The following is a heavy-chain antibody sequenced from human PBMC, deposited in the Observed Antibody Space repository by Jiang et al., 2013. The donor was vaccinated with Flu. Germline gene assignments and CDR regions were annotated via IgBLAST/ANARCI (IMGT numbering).Heavy chain of an antibody. Sequence: GFTFSSYDMHWVRQATGKGLEWVSAIGTAGDTYYPGSVKGRFTISRENAKNSLYLQMNSLRAGDTAVYYCARESSHDAFDIWGQGTMVTVSS. D-gene: IGHD6-6*01. CDR2: IGTAGDT. V-gene: IGHV3-13*01. CDR1: GFTFSSYD. J-gene: IGHJ3*02. CDR3: ARESSHDAFDI.